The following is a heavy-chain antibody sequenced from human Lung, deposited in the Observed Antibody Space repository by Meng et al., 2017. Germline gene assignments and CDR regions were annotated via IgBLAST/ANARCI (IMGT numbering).Heavy chain of an antibody. CDR1: GFTFSNAW. Sequence: EVLLVGVGGGVAKPGGSLRLSWEGAGFTFSNAWMTWVRQVPGKRLEWVGRIKSKPDGETTDYAAPVKGRFAISRDDSKNTVYLQMNSLKTEDTAVYYCTGHIDYWGQGTLVTVSS. J-gene: IGHJ4*02. CDR2: IKSKPDGETT. CDR3: TGHIDY. V-gene: IGHV3-15*01.